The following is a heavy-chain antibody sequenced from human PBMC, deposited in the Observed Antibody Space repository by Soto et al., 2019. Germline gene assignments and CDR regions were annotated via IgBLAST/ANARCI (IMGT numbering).Heavy chain of an antibody. J-gene: IGHJ4*02. CDR1: GGSISSYY. D-gene: IGHD3-10*01. Sequence: SETLSLTCTVSGGSISSYYWSWIRQPPGKGLEWIGYIYYSGSTNYNPSLKSRVTISVDTSKNQFSLKLSSVTAADTAVYYCARKLYYYGSGSYSPFDYWGQGTLVTVSS. CDR3: ARKLYYYGSGSYSPFDY. V-gene: IGHV4-59*01. CDR2: IYYSGST.